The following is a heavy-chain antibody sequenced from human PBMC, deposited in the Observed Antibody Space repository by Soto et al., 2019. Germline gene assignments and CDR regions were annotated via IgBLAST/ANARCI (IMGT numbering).Heavy chain of an antibody. CDR3: AGHLSPNYYGSGSYYLDY. D-gene: IGHD3-10*01. CDR2: IYPGDSDT. Sequence: GESLKISCKGSGYSFTSYWIGWVRQMPVKGLEWMGIIYPGDSDTRYSPSFQGQVTISADKSISTAYLQWSSLKASDTAMYYCAGHLSPNYYGSGSYYLDYWGQGTLVTVS. CDR1: GYSFTSYW. J-gene: IGHJ4*02. V-gene: IGHV5-51*01.